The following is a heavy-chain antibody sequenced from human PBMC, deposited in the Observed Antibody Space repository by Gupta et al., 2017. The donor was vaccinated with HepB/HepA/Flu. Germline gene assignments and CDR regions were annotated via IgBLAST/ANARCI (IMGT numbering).Heavy chain of an antibody. CDR1: GMTFSSSA. J-gene: IGHJ3*01. Sequence: VQLLEPGGGFVQPGGSLRLSCAASGMTFSSSAMSWVRQTPGKGLEWVSTITGSGDNRYYADSVKGRFTISRDNSKNTVDLQMNSLRAEDTAIYFCAKLPDFWGQGTLITVSS. CDR2: ITGSGDNR. CDR3: AKLPDF. V-gene: IGHV3-23*01.